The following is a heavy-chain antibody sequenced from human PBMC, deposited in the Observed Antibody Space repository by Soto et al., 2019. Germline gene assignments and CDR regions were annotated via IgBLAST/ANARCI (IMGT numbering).Heavy chain of an antibody. CDR1: GGSISSGGYY. V-gene: IGHV4-31*01. CDR2: IYYSGST. CDR3: ARWGPAGTTVTGSNFYYYYGMDV. J-gene: IGHJ6*02. D-gene: IGHD4-17*01. Sequence: QVQLQESGPGLVKPSQTLSLTCTVSGGSISSGGYYWSWIRQHPGKGLEWIGYIYYSGSTYYNPSLKSLVTISVDTSKNQFSLKLSSVTAADTAVYYCARWGPAGTTVTGSNFYYYYGMDVWGQGTTVTVSS.